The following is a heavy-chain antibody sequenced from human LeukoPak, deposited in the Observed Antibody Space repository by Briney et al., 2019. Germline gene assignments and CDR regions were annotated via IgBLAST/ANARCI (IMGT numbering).Heavy chain of an antibody. CDR3: ARRTRRSSSWYYFDY. V-gene: IGHV5-51*01. Sequence: GESLKISCKGSGYSFTSYWIGWVRQLPGKGLEWMGIIYPGDSDTRYSPSFQGQVTISADKSISTAYLQWSSLKASDTAMYYCARRTRRSSSWYYFDYWGQGTLVTVSS. CDR1: GYSFTSYW. CDR2: IYPGDSDT. D-gene: IGHD6-13*01. J-gene: IGHJ4*02.